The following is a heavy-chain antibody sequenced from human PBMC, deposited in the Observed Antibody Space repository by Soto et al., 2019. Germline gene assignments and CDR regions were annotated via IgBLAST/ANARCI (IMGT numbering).Heavy chain of an antibody. CDR3: ARDHWALGCGHGY. J-gene: IGHJ4*02. CDR2: IYYSGST. Sequence: PSETLSLTCTVSGGSISSGDYYWSWIRQPPGKGLEWIGYIYYSGSTYYNPSLKSRVTISVDTSKNQFSLKLSSVTAADTAVYYCARDHWALGCGHGYWGQRTLVTVSS. CDR1: GGSISSGDYY. D-gene: IGHD3-16*01. V-gene: IGHV4-30-4*01.